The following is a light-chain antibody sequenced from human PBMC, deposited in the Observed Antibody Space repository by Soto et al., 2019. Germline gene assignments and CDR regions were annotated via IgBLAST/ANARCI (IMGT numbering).Light chain of an antibody. V-gene: IGLV1-44*01. Sequence: QSVLTQPPSASGTPGQRVTISCSGSSSNIGTNTVNWYQHLPGSAPKLLIYSSDQRPSGVPDQFSGSKSGTSASLAISGLQPDDEADYYCEAWDGSLNVVLFGGGTKVTVL. CDR2: SSD. J-gene: IGLJ2*01. CDR3: EAWDGSLNVVL. CDR1: SSNIGTNT.